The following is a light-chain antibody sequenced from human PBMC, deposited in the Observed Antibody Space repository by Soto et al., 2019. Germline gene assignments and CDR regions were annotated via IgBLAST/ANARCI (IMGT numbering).Light chain of an antibody. CDR3: LQFDSLPIT. CDR1: QDIRNH. V-gene: IGKV1-33*01. J-gene: IGKJ4*01. Sequence: DIQMTQSPSSLSASVGDRVIITCQASQDIRNHLNWYQQKPGKAPNLLIYDASNLETGVPPRFSGGGSGTEFSFTISSLQSEDIATYYCLQFDSLPITFGGGTKVDSK. CDR2: DAS.